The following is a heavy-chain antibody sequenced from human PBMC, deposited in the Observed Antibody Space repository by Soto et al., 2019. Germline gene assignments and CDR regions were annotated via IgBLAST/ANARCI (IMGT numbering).Heavy chain of an antibody. CDR2: ISYTSSTI. V-gene: IGHV3-48*02. Sequence: LRLSCAASGFTFSTYSMNWVRQAPGKGLEWVSYISYTSSTIYYADSVKGRFTISRDNAKNSLFLQMNSLRDEDTAVYYCARDNGLAGSFDPWGQGTLVTVSS. J-gene: IGHJ5*02. CDR1: GFTFSTYS. D-gene: IGHD2-21*01. CDR3: ARDNGLAGSFDP.